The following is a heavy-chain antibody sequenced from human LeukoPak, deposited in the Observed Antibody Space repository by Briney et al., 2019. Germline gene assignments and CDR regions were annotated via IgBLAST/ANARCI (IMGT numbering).Heavy chain of an antibody. CDR1: GFTFRNAW. CDR3: TTALRLYCSSTSCYTYAFDI. J-gene: IGHJ3*02. D-gene: IGHD2-2*02. CDR2: IKSRTDGGTT. V-gene: IGHV3-15*01. Sequence: GGSLRLSCAASGFTFRNAWMSWVRQAPGKGLEWVGRIKSRTDGGTTDYAAPVKGRFTISRDDSKNTLYLQMNSLKTEDTAVYYCTTALRLYCSSTSCYTYAFDIWGQGTMVTVSS.